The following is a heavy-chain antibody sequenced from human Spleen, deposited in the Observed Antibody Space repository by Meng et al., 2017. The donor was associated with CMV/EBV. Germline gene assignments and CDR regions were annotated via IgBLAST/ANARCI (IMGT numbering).Heavy chain of an antibody. CDR2: INSDGSST. CDR3: ARESDYYYYGMDV. CDR1: GFTFSSYW. Sequence: GGSLRLSCAASGFTFSSYWMHWVRQAPGKGLVWVSRINSDGSSTSYADSVKGRFTISRDNAKNSLYLQMNSLRAEDTAVYYCARESDYYYYGMDVWGQGTTVTVSS. V-gene: IGHV3-74*01. J-gene: IGHJ6*02.